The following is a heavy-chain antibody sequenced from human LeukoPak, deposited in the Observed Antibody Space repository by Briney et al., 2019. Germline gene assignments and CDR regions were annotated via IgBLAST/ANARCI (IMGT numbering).Heavy chain of an antibody. D-gene: IGHD3-9*01. CDR1: GFTFSNYA. CDR3: ARSTVSENYDILTGYSIYFDY. V-gene: IGHV3-53*01. CDR2: IYSGGST. Sequence: GGSLRLSCAASGFTFSNYAMSWVRQAPGKGLEWVSVIYSGGSTYYADSVKGRFTISRDNSKNTLYLQMNSLRAEDTAVYYCARSTVSENYDILTGYSIYFDYWGQGTLVTVSS. J-gene: IGHJ4*02.